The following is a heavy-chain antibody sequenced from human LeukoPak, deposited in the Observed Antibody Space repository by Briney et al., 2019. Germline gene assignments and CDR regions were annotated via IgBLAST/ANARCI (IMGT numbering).Heavy chain of an antibody. CDR3: VKSGGYGLIDY. CDR1: GFSFTTYW. CDR2: IYYSGST. J-gene: IGHJ4*02. Sequence: GSLRLSCAASGFSFTTYWMSWVRQAQGKGLEWIGNIYYSGSTYYNASLQSRVTISIDTSKNQFSLRLNSVTAADTAMYFCVKSGGYGLIDYWGQGTLVTVSS. D-gene: IGHD1-26*01. V-gene: IGHV4-39*01.